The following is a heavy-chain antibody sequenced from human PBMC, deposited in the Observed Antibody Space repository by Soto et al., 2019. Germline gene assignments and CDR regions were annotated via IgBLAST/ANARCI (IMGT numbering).Heavy chain of an antibody. CDR1: GYSFTSYW. CDR2: IYPGDSDT. J-gene: IGHJ6*03. D-gene: IGHD5-12*01. CDR3: ARRVATQKPYYYYYYMEV. Sequence: GESLKISCKGSGYSFTSYWIGWVRQMPGKGLEWMGIIYPGDSDTRYSPSFQGQVTISADKSISTAYLQWSSLKASDTAMYYCARRVATQKPYYYYYYMEVWGKGTTVTVSS. V-gene: IGHV5-51*01.